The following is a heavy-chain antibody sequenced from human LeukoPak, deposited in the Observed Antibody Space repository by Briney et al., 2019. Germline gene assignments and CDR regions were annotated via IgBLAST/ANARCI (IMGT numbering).Heavy chain of an antibody. V-gene: IGHV4-34*01. J-gene: IGHJ4*02. Sequence: SETLSVTCAVYGGSFSGYYWSWIRQPPGKGLEWIGEINHSGSTNYNPSLKSRVTISVDTSKNQFSLKLSSVTAADTAVYYCARATRGGWSTPYYFDYWGQGTLVTVSS. D-gene: IGHD6-19*01. CDR2: INHSGST. CDR3: ARATRGGWSTPYYFDY. CDR1: GGSFSGYY.